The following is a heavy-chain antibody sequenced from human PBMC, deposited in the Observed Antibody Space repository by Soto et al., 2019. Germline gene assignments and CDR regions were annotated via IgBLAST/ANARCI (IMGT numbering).Heavy chain of an antibody. CDR2: INHSGNS. V-gene: IGHV4-34*01. Sequence: LSLTCAVYGGSFSDSYWSWIRQPPGKGLEWIGDINHSGNSNYSPSLKSRVTISVDTSKNHFSLKLNSVTAADSAVYYCAKNFDYWGQGTLVTVSS. CDR1: GGSFSDSY. J-gene: IGHJ4*02. CDR3: AKNFDY.